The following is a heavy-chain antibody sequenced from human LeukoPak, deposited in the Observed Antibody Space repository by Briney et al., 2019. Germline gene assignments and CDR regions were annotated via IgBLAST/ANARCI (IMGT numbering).Heavy chain of an antibody. CDR2: VKPDGSEE. CDR3: ARTTTVTTPFDY. V-gene: IGHV3-7*01. Sequence: GSLRLSCAASGFTFSSYSMNWVRQAPGKGLEWVANVKPDGSEEYYVDSVKGRFTISRDNAKTSVYLQMNSLRAEDTAIYYCARTTTVTTPFDYWGQGTLVTVSS. D-gene: IGHD4-17*01. CDR1: GFTFSSYS. J-gene: IGHJ4*02.